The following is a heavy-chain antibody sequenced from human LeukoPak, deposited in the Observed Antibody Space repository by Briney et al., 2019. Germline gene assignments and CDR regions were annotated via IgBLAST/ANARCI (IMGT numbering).Heavy chain of an antibody. CDR1: GFTFSTYS. D-gene: IGHD6-25*01. J-gene: IGHJ6*02. CDR2: ISSSSDYI. CDR3: ARDGGAAPLYNYSGMDV. V-gene: IGHV3-21*01. Sequence: GGSLRLSCAASGFTFSTYSMNWVRQAPEKGLEWVSSISSSSDYIYYTDSVKGRFTISRGNAKNSLYLQMNSLRAEDTAVYYCARDGGAAPLYNYSGMDVWGQGTTVTVS.